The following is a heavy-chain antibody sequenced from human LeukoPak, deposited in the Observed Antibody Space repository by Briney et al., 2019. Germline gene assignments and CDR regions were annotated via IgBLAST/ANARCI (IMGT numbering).Heavy chain of an antibody. CDR1: GGSISSGDYY. D-gene: IGHD3-10*01. CDR2: ICYSGCT. CDR3: ARGRFGVKGAFDI. Sequence: SQTLSLTCTVSGGSISSGDYYWSWIRQPPGKGLEWIGYICYSGCTYYNPSLKSRVTISVDTSKNQFSLKLSSVTAADTAVYYCARGRFGVKGAFDIWGQGTMVTASS. J-gene: IGHJ3*02. V-gene: IGHV4-30-4*01.